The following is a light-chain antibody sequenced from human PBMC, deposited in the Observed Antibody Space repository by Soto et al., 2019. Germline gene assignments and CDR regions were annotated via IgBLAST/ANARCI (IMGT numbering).Light chain of an antibody. CDR1: SSNIGAGYD. Sequence: QSVLTQPPSVSGAPGQRVTISCTGGSSNIGAGYDVQWYQQLPGTAPKLLIYGNSNRPSGVPDRFSGSKSGTSASLAITGLQAEDEADYYCQSYDSSLSGVVFGGGTQLTVL. CDR2: GNS. J-gene: IGLJ2*01. CDR3: QSYDSSLSGVV. V-gene: IGLV1-40*01.